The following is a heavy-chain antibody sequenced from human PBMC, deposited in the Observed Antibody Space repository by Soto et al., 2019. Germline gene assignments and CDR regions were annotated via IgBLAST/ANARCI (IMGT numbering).Heavy chain of an antibody. Sequence: EVQLVESGGGLVMPGGSLRLSCAASGFTFRNYSMNWVRQAPGKGLDWVSSISSSSNYIYYADSVKGRFTISRDNAKNSLYLQMNSLRAEDTAVYYCARDPYYYDSSGYSLNWFDPWGQGTLVTVSS. CDR3: ARDPYYYDSSGYSLNWFDP. CDR1: GFTFRNYS. CDR2: ISSSSNYI. D-gene: IGHD3-22*01. J-gene: IGHJ5*02. V-gene: IGHV3-21*01.